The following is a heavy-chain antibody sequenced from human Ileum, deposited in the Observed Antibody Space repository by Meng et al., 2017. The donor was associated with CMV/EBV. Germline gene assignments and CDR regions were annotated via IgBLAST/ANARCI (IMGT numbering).Heavy chain of an antibody. CDR3: ARQEELWGYFDY. CDR2: IYYSGST. J-gene: IGHJ4*02. CDR1: GGSISSGDYY. Sequence: QVQESGPGLVKPSQTLSLTGTVPGGSISSGDYYWNWIRQPPGKGLEWIGYIYYSGSTYFNPSLKSRVTISVDTSKNQFSLKLNSVTAADTAVYYCARQEELWGYFDYWGQGTLVTVSS. V-gene: IGHV4-30-4*08. D-gene: IGHD1-7*01.